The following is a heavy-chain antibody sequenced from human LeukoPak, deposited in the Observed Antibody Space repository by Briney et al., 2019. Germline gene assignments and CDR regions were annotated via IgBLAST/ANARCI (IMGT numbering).Heavy chain of an antibody. J-gene: IGHJ4*02. Sequence: GGSLRLSCAASGFTFSDYYMSWIRQAPGKGLEWVSFISSSGSTIYYADSVKGRFTISRDNAKNSLYLQMNSLRAEDTAVYYCARVIVLRYFDWLLFDYFDYWGQGTLVTVSS. V-gene: IGHV3-11*01. CDR3: ARVIVLRYFDWLLFDYFDY. D-gene: IGHD3-9*01. CDR2: ISSSGSTI. CDR1: GFTFSDYY.